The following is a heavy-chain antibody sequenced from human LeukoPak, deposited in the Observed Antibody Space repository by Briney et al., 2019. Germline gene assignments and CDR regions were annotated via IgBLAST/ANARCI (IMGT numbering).Heavy chain of an antibody. CDR2: VNEAGSGS. D-gene: IGHD3-22*01. Sequence: GGSLRLSCAAPGFSLSSSWMTWVRQAPGKGLEWVGNVNEAGSGSNYVDSVKGRFTISRDNAKNSLWLQMNSLRVEDTGVYFCARAKIDWGQGTLVTVSS. CDR3: ARAKID. J-gene: IGHJ4*02. V-gene: IGHV3-7*03. CDR1: GFSLSSSW.